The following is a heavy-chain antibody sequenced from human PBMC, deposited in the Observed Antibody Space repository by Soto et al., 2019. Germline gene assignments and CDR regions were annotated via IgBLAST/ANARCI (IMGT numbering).Heavy chain of an antibody. CDR3: AKDPGGPKIYYYYYMDV. CDR2: ISGSGGST. CDR1: GFTFSSYA. V-gene: IGHV3-23*01. D-gene: IGHD3-10*01. J-gene: IGHJ6*03. Sequence: GSLRLSCAASGFTFSSYAMSWVRQAPGKGLEWVSAISGSGGSTYYADSVKGRFTISRDNSKNTLYLQMNSLRAEDTAVYYCAKDPGGPKIYYYYYMDVWGKGTTVTVSS.